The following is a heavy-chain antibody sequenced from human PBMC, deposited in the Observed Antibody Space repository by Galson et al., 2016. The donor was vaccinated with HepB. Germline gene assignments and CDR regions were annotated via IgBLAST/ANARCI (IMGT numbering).Heavy chain of an antibody. D-gene: IGHD6-19*01. V-gene: IGHV3-30*18. Sequence: SLRLSCAGSGFTFSSFGLHWVRQAPGKGLDWVAVISHNGNYNYYADSVKGRFTISRDNSKTTVYLQMNSLRAEDTAVDYCAKDPSRLLEAGRLDSWGQGTLVTVSP. CDR2: ISHNGNYN. CDR1: GFTFSSFG. J-gene: IGHJ4*02. CDR3: AKDPSRLLEAGRLDS.